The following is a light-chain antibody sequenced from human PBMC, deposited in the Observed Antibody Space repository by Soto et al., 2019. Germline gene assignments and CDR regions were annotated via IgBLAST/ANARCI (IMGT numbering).Light chain of an antibody. CDR2: DDN. Sequence: QSVLTQPPSVSAAPGQKVTISCSGSSSNIGGNSVSWYQQLPGAAPKLLIYDDNKRPSGIPDRFSGSKSGTSATLGITGFQTGDEADYYCGSWDSSLSAYVFGTGTKSPS. V-gene: IGLV1-51*01. J-gene: IGLJ1*01. CDR3: GSWDSSLSAYV. CDR1: SSNIGGNS.